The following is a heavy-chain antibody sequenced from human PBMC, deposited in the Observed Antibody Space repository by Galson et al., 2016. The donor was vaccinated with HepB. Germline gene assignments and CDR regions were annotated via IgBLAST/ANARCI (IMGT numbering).Heavy chain of an antibody. J-gene: IGHJ4*02. CDR2: DSMDGRRT. V-gene: IGHV3-30*18. Sequence: SLRLSCAGSGFLFRSYGMHWVRQAPGKGLEWVAADSMDGRRTFYSDSVKGRFTISRDNSNNMLFLQMDSPRPDDTAVYYCAKRHEYCPPVGCSVDYWGQGTLVSVSS. D-gene: IGHD2/OR15-2a*01. CDR1: GFLFRSYG. CDR3: AKRHEYCPPVGCSVDY.